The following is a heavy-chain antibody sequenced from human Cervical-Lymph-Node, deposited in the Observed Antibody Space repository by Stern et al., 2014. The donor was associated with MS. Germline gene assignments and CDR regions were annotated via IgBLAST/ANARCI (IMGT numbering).Heavy chain of an antibody. CDR2: ISPYTGNT. D-gene: IGHD7-27*01. CDR3: ARAGHWGSYFDY. CDR1: GYTFTSSA. J-gene: IGHJ4*02. Sequence: QMQLVQSGAEVTKPGASVKVSCKASGYTFTSSAINWVRQAPGQGLEWMGWISPYTGNTDYAQKLQGRVTMTTDKSTRTAQMVLRSLRSDDTAVYYCARAGHWGSYFDYWGQGTLVTVSS. V-gene: IGHV1-18*01.